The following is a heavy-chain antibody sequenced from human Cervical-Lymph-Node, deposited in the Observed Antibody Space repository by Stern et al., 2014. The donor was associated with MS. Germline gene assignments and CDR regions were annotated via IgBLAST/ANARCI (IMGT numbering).Heavy chain of an antibody. CDR1: GYTFSGYY. CDR3: ARDGPYGGNQLY. CDR2: INPTSVGT. J-gene: IGHJ4*02. D-gene: IGHD4-23*01. V-gene: IGHV1-2*02. Sequence: QVQLVQSGAEVKEPGASVKVSCQASGYTFSGYYIHWVRQAPGQGLAWMGWINPTSVGTNYAQKFQGRVTMTRDTSINTAYMQLSRLTSDDTAVYYCARDGPYGGNQLYWGQGTLVIVSS.